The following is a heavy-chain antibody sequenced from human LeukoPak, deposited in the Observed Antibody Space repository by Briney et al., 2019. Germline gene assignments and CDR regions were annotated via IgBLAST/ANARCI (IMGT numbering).Heavy chain of an antibody. D-gene: IGHD6-19*01. J-gene: IGHJ4*02. CDR1: GYIFTSYN. CDR2: INPNSGGT. V-gene: IGHV1-2*02. CDR3: ARDGQYSSGWAAYDY. Sequence: ASVKVSCKASGYIFTSYNIYWVRQAPGQGLEWMGWINPNSGGTNYAQKFQGRVTMTRDTSISTAYMELSRLRSDDTAVYYCARDGQYSSGWAAYDYWGQGTLVTVSS.